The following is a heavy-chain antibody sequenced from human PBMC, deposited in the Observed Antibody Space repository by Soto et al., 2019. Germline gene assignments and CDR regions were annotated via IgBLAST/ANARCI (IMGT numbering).Heavy chain of an antibody. V-gene: IGHV1-18*01. CDR1: GYTFTSYG. CDR3: ARDKLDSNPFGLDP. J-gene: IGHJ5*02. D-gene: IGHD4-4*01. CDR2: ISAYNVNT. Sequence: ASVKVSCKASGYTFTSYGISWVRQAPGQGLEWMGWISAYNVNTNYAQKLQGRVTMTTDTSTSTAYMELRSLRSDDTAVYYCARDKLDSNPFGLDPWGQGTLVTVSS.